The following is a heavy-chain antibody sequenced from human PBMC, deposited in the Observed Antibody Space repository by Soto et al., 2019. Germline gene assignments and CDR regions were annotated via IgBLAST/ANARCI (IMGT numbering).Heavy chain of an antibody. D-gene: IGHD3-10*02. CDR2: NSNNRST. CDR3: ARGSPVFFDVFDI. CDR1: GGSISRGYYY. J-gene: IGHJ3*02. V-gene: IGHV4-30-4*01. Sequence: QAQLQESVPGLVRPSQTLSLTCTVSGGSISRGYYYWSWFRQPPGTGLECIGYNSNNRSTYYGPSLKSRVTISVDTSKNQFSMKLTCVAAAHNVVYYFARGSPVFFDVFDIWGQWTMVIVSS.